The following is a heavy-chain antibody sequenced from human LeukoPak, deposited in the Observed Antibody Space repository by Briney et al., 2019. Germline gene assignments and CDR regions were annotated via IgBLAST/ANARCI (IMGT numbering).Heavy chain of an antibody. Sequence: GRSLRLSRAASGFTFSSYGMHWVRQAPGKGLEWVAFIWYDGSNKYYADSVKGRFTISRDNSKNTLYLQMNSLRAEDTAVYYCARARGWPGGDAFDIWGQGTMVTVSS. CDR3: ARARGWPGGDAFDI. V-gene: IGHV3-33*01. J-gene: IGHJ3*02. CDR1: GFTFSSYG. D-gene: IGHD6-19*01. CDR2: IWYDGSNK.